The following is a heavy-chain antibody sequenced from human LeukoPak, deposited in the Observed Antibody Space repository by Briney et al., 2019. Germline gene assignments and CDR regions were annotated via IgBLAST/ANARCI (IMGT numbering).Heavy chain of an antibody. Sequence: KPSETLSLTCTVSGGSISSSSYYWGWIRQLPGKGLEWIGSIYYSGSTYYNPSLKSRVTISVDTSKNQFSLKLRSVTAADTAVYYCARRRSGDYYLDFWGQGTVVTVSS. CDR3: ARRRSGDYYLDF. J-gene: IGHJ4*02. CDR1: GGSISSSSYY. CDR2: IYYSGST. V-gene: IGHV4-39*01. D-gene: IGHD2-21*02.